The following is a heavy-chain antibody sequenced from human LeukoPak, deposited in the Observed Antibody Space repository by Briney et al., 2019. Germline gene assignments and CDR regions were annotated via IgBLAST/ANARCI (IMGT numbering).Heavy chain of an antibody. CDR1: GGSFSGYY. J-gene: IGHJ4*02. D-gene: IGHD5-12*01. Sequence: SETLSLTCAVYGGSFSGYYWSWIRQPPGKGLEWIGEINHSGSTNYNPSLKSRVTISVDTSKNQFSLKLSSVTAADTAVYYCARGARGYSGYAYWGYWGQGTLVTVSS. V-gene: IGHV4-34*01. CDR3: ARGARGYSGYAYWGY. CDR2: INHSGST.